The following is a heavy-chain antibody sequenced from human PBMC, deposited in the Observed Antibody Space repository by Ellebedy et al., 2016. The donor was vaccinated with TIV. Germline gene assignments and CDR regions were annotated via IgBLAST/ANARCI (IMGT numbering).Heavy chain of an antibody. CDR3: ARGVGTRQYCYYAMDV. V-gene: IGHV6-1*01. D-gene: IGHD1-1*01. Sequence: SQTLSLTXXISEDSVSRNTVAWNWIRQSPSRGLEWLGRTYYRSKWFNDYAVSVKSRITINPDTSTNQFSLQLKSVTPDDTAVYYCARGVGTRQYCYYAMDVWGQGTTVTVSS. CDR2: TYYRSKWFN. CDR1: EDSVSRNTVA. J-gene: IGHJ6*02.